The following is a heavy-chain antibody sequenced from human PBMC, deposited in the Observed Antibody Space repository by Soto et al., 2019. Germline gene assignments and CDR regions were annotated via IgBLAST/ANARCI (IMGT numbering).Heavy chain of an antibody. D-gene: IGHD1-26*01. CDR3: ARVVGGNAVNY. CDR1: GDSISSSYW. Sequence: QVQLQESGPGLVKPSGTLSLTCAVSGDSISSSYWWTWVRQPPGKGLEWIGQIYHTGTTNYNPSLNSXXTXSXXKSKNQFSLKLRSVIAADTAVYYCARVVGGNAVNYWGQGTLVTVSS. V-gene: IGHV4-4*02. J-gene: IGHJ4*02. CDR2: IYHTGTT.